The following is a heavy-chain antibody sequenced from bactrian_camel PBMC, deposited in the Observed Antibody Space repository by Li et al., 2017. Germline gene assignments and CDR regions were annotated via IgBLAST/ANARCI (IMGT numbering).Heavy chain of an antibody. D-gene: IGHD7*01. J-gene: IGHJ4*01. V-gene: IGHV3S53*01. Sequence: QLVESGGGSVEAGGSLRLSCAASGHTYNFDYITWFRQAPGKKREGVAAIDTTGMPTYTYSVKDRFTISKDNVKNTLYLLMNSLEVEDTAMYYCAADFYNLQLARSYNYWGQGTQVTVS. CDR2: IDTTGMP. CDR1: GHTYNFDY. CDR3: AADFYNLQLARSYNY.